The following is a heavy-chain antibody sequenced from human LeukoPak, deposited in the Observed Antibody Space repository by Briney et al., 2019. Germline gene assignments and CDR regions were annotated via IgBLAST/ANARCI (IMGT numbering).Heavy chain of an antibody. J-gene: IGHJ4*02. CDR3: TRVENDYGDEYYFDY. D-gene: IGHD4-17*01. Sequence: GGSLRLSCTASGFTFGDYAMSWFRQAPGKGLEWVGFIRSKAYGGTTEYAASVKGRFTISRDDSKSIAYLQMNSLKTEDTAVYYCTRVENDYGDEYYFDYWGQGTLVTVSS. V-gene: IGHV3-49*03. CDR1: GFTFGDYA. CDR2: IRSKAYGGTT.